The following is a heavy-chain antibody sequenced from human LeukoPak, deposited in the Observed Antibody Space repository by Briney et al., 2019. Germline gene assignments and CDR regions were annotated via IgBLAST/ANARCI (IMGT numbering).Heavy chain of an antibody. Sequence: GESLKISCKGSGYSLISYWIGWVRQTPGKGLEWMGIIYPGDSDTRYSPSFQGQVTISADKSIGTAYLQWSSLKASDTAMYYCVRRYGHYFNYWGQGTLVTVSS. V-gene: IGHV5-51*01. CDR3: VRRYGHYFNY. CDR2: IYPGDSDT. J-gene: IGHJ4*02. D-gene: IGHD1-14*01. CDR1: GYSLISYW.